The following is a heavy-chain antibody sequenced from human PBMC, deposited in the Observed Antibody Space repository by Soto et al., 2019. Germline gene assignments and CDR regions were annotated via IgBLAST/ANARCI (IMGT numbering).Heavy chain of an antibody. V-gene: IGHV1-46*01. D-gene: IGHD2-2*01. CDR3: AREPQKNCSSTSFNAFDI. J-gene: IGHJ3*02. Sequence: ASVKVSCKASGYTFTSYYMHWVRQAPGQGLEWMGIINPSGGSTSYAQKFQGRVTMTRDTSTSTVYMELSSLRSEDTAVYYCAREPQKNCSSTSFNAFDIWGQGTMVTVSS. CDR1: GYTFTSYY. CDR2: INPSGGST.